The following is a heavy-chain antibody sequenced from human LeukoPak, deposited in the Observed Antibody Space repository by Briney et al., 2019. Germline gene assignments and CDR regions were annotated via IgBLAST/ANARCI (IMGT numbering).Heavy chain of an antibody. CDR2: IYYSGST. V-gene: IGHV4-59*01. Sequence: KPSETLSLTCTVSGGSISRYYWSWIRQPPGKGLEWIGYIYYSGSTNYNPSLKSRATISVDTSKIQLSLKLSSVTAADTAVYYCARTSTADLWSGTYDYWGQGTLVTVSS. CDR3: ARTSTADLWSGTYDY. D-gene: IGHD3-3*01. CDR1: GGSISRYY. J-gene: IGHJ4*02.